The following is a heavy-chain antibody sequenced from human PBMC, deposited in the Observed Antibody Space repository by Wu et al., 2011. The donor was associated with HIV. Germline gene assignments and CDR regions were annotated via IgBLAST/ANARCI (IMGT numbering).Heavy chain of an antibody. CDR3: ARRPLVRSTGYFDY. D-gene: IGHD1-26*01. J-gene: IGHJ4*02. CDR2: ISAYNEDT. Sequence: QVQLVQSGAEVRSLGLSEGLLQGFLVTPFSSYGITWVRQAPGQGLEWMAWISAYNEDTNYAQKFQGRVTMTTDTSTSTAYMELRSLRSDDTAVYYCARRPLVRSTGYFDYWGQGTLVTVSS. CDR1: VTPFSSYG. V-gene: IGHV1-18*01.